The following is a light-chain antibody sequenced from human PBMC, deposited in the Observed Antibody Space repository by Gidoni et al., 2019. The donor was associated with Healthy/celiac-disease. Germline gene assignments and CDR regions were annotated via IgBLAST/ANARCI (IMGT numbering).Light chain of an antibody. Sequence: DIQMTQSPSSLSASVGDRVTITFQASQDISNYLNWYQQKPGKAPKLLIYDASNLETGVPSRCSGSGSGTDFTFTISSLQPEDIATYYWQQYDNLPWTFGQGTKVEIK. V-gene: IGKV1-33*01. CDR3: QQYDNLPWT. J-gene: IGKJ1*01. CDR1: QDISNY. CDR2: DAS.